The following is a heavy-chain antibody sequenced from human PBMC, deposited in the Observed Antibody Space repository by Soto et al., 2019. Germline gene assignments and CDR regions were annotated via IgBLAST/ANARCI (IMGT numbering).Heavy chain of an antibody. CDR3: ARDDYGDYDYYYGMDV. D-gene: IGHD4-17*01. Sequence: QVQLVESGGGVVQPGRSLRLSCAASGLTFSSYAMHWVRQAPGKGLEWVAVISYDGSNKYYADSVKGRFTISRDNSKNTLYLQMNSLRAEDTAVYYCARDDYGDYDYYYGMDVWDQGTTVTVSS. CDR1: GLTFSSYA. J-gene: IGHJ6*02. V-gene: IGHV3-30-3*01. CDR2: ISYDGSNK.